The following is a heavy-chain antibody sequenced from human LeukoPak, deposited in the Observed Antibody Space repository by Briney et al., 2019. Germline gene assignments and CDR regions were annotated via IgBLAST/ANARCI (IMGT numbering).Heavy chain of an antibody. CDR3: AGGYAFDV. Sequence: SQTLSLTCAIPGDSVSNNNYAWNWIRQSPSRGLEWRGRTYYRSQWHNDYARSVMSRISGDPDTSKNQFSLHLDSVTPDDTAVYYCAGGYAFDVWGQGTMVTVSS. V-gene: IGHV6-1*01. J-gene: IGHJ3*01. CDR2: TYYRSQWHN. CDR1: GDSVSNNNYA.